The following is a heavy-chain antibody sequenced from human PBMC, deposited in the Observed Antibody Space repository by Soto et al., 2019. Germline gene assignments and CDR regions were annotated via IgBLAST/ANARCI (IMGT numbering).Heavy chain of an antibody. D-gene: IGHD2-2*01. V-gene: IGHV4-4*07. CDR3: AREVYGSSTNGYHYYYGMDV. CDR1: GGSISSYY. Sequence: PWETLSLTCTVSGGSISSYYWSWIRQPAGKGLEWIGRIYDSGSANYNPSLKRRLTMLVDTSKNQFSLKLSSVTAPDTAVYYCAREVYGSSTNGYHYYYGMDVWRQRATGTVSS. CDR2: IYDSGSA. J-gene: IGHJ6*02.